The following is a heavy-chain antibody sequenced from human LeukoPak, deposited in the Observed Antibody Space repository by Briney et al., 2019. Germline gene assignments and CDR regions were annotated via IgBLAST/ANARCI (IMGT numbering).Heavy chain of an antibody. CDR3: TRETITFDH. J-gene: IGHJ4*02. CDR1: GFSFSNYT. V-gene: IGHV3-21*06. D-gene: IGHD1-14*01. CDR2: VSSSGYYI. Sequence: GGSLRLSCAASGFSFSNYTMNWVRQAPGKGLEWVSSVSSSGYYIYYADSLKGRFTISRDNAKNSLYLQMSSLRAEDTAIYYCTRETITFDHWGQGTLVTVSS.